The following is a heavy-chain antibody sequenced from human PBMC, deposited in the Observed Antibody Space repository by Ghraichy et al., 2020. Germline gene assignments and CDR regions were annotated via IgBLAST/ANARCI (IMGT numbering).Heavy chain of an antibody. CDR2: IQWDDNE. D-gene: IGHD1-7*01. Sequence: GPTLVQPTQTLTLTCTFSGFSLSTNRVGVGWIRQPPGKALEWLALIQWDDNERYSPSLKSRLTISKDTSKNQVVLTMTNMDPVDTATYYCARDYDWNYPNWGQGTLVTVSS. CDR1: GFSLSTNRVG. V-gene: IGHV2-5*02. CDR3: ARDYDWNYPN. J-gene: IGHJ4*02.